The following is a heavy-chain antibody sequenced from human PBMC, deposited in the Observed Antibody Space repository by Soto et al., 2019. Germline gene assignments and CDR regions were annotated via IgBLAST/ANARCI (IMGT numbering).Heavy chain of an antibody. CDR1: GFTFSSYS. CDR2: ISSSSSYI. D-gene: IGHD3-3*01. J-gene: IGHJ6*02. Sequence: GGSLRLSCAASGFTFSSYSMNWVRQAPGKGLEWVSSISSSSSYIYYADSVKGRFTISRDNAKTSLYLQMNSLRAEATAVYYCARDSNAGGGIRCLEWFPSYGMDVWGQGTTVTVSS. CDR3: ARDSNAGGGIRCLEWFPSYGMDV. V-gene: IGHV3-21*03.